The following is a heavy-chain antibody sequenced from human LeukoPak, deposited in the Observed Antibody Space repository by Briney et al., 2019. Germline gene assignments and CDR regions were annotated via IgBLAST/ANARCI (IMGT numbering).Heavy chain of an antibody. V-gene: IGHV4-59*01. CDR3: ARHYYVSSGYYYVGFDY. J-gene: IGHJ4*02. Sequence: SETLSLTCTVSGGSISSYYWSWIRQPPGKGLEWSGYIYYSGSTNYNPSLKNRVTISVDTSKNQFSLKLSSVTAADTAVYYCARHYYVSSGYYYVGFDYWGQGTLVTVSS. CDR2: IYYSGST. D-gene: IGHD3-22*01. CDR1: GGSISSYY.